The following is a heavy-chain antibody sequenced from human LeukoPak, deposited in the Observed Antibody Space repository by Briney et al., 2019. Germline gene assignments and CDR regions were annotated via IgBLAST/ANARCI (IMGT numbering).Heavy chain of an antibody. CDR3: ATLAYGPDY. D-gene: IGHD3-10*01. V-gene: IGHV3-74*01. CDR2: IDSDGHTT. CDR1: GFTFSSYW. J-gene: IGHJ4*02. Sequence: GGSLRLSCAASGFTFSSYWMSWVRQAPGKGLVWVSGIDSDGHTTFYADYVKGRFTISRDNARNTLFLQMNSLGAEDTAVYYCATLAYGPDYWGQGTLVTVSS.